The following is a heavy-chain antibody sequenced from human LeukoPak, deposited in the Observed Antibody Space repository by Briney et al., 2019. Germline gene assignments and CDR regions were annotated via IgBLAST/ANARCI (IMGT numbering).Heavy chain of an antibody. CDR1: GFTFDDYA. V-gene: IGHV3-9*01. J-gene: IGHJ4*02. CDR3: AKLSGYNSGWYDY. CDR2: ISWNSGNI. D-gene: IGHD6-19*01. Sequence: SLRLSCAASGFTFDDYAIHWVRQAPGKGLEWVSGISWNSGNIGYADSVKGRFTISRDNAKSSLYLQMNSLRAEDTALYYCAKLSGYNSGWYDYWGQGTLVTVSS.